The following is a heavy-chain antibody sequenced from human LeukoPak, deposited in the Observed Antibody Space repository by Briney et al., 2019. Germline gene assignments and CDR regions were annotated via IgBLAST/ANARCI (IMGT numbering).Heavy chain of an antibody. CDR2: IKQDGSEK. J-gene: IGHJ6*03. V-gene: IGHV3-7*04. CDR3: ARVIVFRGYMDV. D-gene: IGHD1-26*01. CDR1: GFIFSSYW. Sequence: GGSLRLSCAASGFIFSSYWMSWVRQAPGKGLEWVANIKQDGSEKYYVDSVKGRFTISRDNAKNSLYLQMNSLRAEDTAVYYCARVIVFRGYMDVWGKGTTVTVSS.